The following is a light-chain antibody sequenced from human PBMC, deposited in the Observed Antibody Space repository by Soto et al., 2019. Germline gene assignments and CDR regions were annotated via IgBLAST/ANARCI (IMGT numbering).Light chain of an antibody. Sequence: VVMTQSPLSLPVTLGQPASISCRSSQSLVHSDGNTYLSWFQQRPGHSPRRLSYKVSDRDSGVPDKFSGSGSDTDFTLKISRVEAEDVGVYFCMQGTHWPFTFGQGTKLEIK. J-gene: IGKJ2*01. CDR3: MQGTHWPFT. CDR2: KVS. CDR1: QSLVHSDGNTY. V-gene: IGKV2-30*02.